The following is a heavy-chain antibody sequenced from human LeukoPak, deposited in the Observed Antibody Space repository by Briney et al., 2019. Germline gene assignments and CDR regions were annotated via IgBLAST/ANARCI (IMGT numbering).Heavy chain of an antibody. D-gene: IGHD6-25*01. Sequence: GGSLRLSCAASGFTFSSYSMNWVRQAPGKGLEWVSSISSSSSYIYYADSVKGRFTISRDNAKNSLYLQMNSLRAEDTAVYYCARDPARLLKGDAFDIWGQGTMVTVSS. CDR3: ARDPARLLKGDAFDI. V-gene: IGHV3-21*01. J-gene: IGHJ3*02. CDR2: ISSSSSYI. CDR1: GFTFSSYS.